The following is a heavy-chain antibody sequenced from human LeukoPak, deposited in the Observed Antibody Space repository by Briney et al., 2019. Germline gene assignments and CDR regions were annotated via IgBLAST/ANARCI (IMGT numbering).Heavy chain of an antibody. CDR2: INHSGST. V-gene: IGHV4-34*01. CDR3: ARSRGYYYDSSAPRIYGMDV. J-gene: IGHJ6*02. CDR1: GGSFSGYY. D-gene: IGHD3-22*01. Sequence: SETLSLTCAVYGGSFSGYYWSWIRQPPGKGLEWIGEINHSGSTNYNPSLKSRVTISVDTSKNQFSLKPSSVTAADTAVYYCARSRGYYYDSSAPRIYGMDVWGQGTTVTVSS.